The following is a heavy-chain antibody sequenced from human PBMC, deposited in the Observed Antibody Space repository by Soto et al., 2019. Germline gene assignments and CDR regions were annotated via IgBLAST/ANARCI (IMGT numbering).Heavy chain of an antibody. CDR2: IYYSGST. D-gene: IGHD2-2*01. J-gene: IGHJ4*02. V-gene: IGHV4-59*01. CDR1: GGSISSYY. Sequence: PSETLSLTGTVSGGSISSYYWSWIRQPPGKGLEWIGYIYYSGSTNYNPSLKSRVTISVDTSKNQFSLKLSSVTAADTAVYYCAISDIVVVPERLYYFDYWGQGTLVTVSS. CDR3: AISDIVVVPERLYYFDY.